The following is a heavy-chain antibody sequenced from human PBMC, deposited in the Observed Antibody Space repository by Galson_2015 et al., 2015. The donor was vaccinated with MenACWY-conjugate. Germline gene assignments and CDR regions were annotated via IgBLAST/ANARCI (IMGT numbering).Heavy chain of an antibody. CDR2: IYWDDDK. D-gene: IGHD2-2*01. J-gene: IGHJ4*02. V-gene: IGHV2-5*02. CDR3: ARRYCSTTSCYGCDY. CDR1: GFSLTTSGVG. Sequence: PALVKPTQTLTLTCTFSGFSLTTSGVGVGWIRQPPGKALEWLAFIYWDDDKRYSPSLKSRVTITNDTYQTPVVLTGSKMDPEVSATYYGARRYCSTTSCYGCDYWGQGALVTVSS.